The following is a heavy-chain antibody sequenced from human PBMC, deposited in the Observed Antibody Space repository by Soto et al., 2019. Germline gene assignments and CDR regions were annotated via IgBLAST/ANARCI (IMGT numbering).Heavy chain of an antibody. Sequence: PGGSLRLSCAASGFTFSSYSMNWVRQAPGKGLEGVSSISSSSSYIYYADSVKGRFTISRDNAKNSLYLQMNSLRAEETAVYYCARGFNYVWGSYRIGRAYAFDIWGQGKMVTVSS. CDR3: ARGFNYVWGSYRIGRAYAFDI. CDR1: GFTFSSYS. J-gene: IGHJ3*02. CDR2: ISSSSSYI. D-gene: IGHD3-16*02. V-gene: IGHV3-21*01.